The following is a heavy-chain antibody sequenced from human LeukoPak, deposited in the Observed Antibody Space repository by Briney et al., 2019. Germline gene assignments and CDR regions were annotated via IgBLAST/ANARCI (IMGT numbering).Heavy chain of an antibody. Sequence: GGSLRLSCAASGFTFSSYWMHWVRQAPGKGLVWVSRIKSDGSSTNYADSVKGRFTISRDNAKNTLYLQMNSLRAEDTAVYYCARAQHSGYERYQYYFDYWGQGTLVTVSS. J-gene: IGHJ4*02. CDR1: GFTFSSYW. V-gene: IGHV3-74*01. CDR2: IKSDGSST. D-gene: IGHD5-12*01. CDR3: ARAQHSGYERYQYYFDY.